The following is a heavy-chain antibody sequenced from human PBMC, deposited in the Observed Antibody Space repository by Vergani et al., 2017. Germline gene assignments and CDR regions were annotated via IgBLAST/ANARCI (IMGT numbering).Heavy chain of an antibody. V-gene: IGHV3-53*01. Sequence: EVQLVESGGGLIQPGGSLRLSCAASGFTVSSNYMSWVRQAPGKGLEWVSVIYSGGSTYYADSVKGRFTISRDNSKNTLYLQMNSLRAEDTAVYYCARVVDYFDSSGYYRLFVTYYYYYMDVWGKGTTVTVSS. CDR1: GFTVSSNY. D-gene: IGHD3-22*01. CDR3: ARVVDYFDSSGYYRLFVTYYYYYMDV. CDR2: IYSGGST. J-gene: IGHJ6*03.